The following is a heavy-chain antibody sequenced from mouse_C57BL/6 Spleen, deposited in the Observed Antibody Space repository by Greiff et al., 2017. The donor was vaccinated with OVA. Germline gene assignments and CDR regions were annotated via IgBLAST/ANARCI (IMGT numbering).Heavy chain of an antibody. CDR1: GFSLSTSGMG. J-gene: IGHJ1*03. V-gene: IGHV8-12*01. D-gene: IGHD1-1*01. CDR3: ARGDSYGSSYRYFDV. Sequence: QVTLKVSGPGILQSSQTLSLTCSFSGFSLSTSGMGVSWIRQPSGKGLEWLAPIYWYDYKRYNPSLKRRLPISKDTSRNQVFLKITSVDTADTATYYCARGDSYGSSYRYFDVWGTGTTVTVSS. CDR2: IYWYDYK.